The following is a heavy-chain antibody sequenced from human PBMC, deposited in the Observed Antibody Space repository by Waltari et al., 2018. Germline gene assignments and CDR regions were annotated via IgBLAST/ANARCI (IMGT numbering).Heavy chain of an antibody. CDR1: GFTVSNNY. CDR3: ARDGNGGGV. V-gene: IGHV3-66*01. D-gene: IGHD3-16*01. CDR2: IYSGGNT. Sequence: EVQLVESGGGLVQPGGSLRLSCAASGFTVSNNYMKWVRQARGKGLEWVSLIYSGGNTYYADSVKGRFTSSRDNSKNTLYLQMNSLRAEDSAVYYCARDGNGGGVWGRGTTVTVSS. J-gene: IGHJ6*02.